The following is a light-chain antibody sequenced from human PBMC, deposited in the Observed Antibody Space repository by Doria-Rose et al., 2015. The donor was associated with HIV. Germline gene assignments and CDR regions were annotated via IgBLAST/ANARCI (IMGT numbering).Light chain of an antibody. V-gene: IGLV2-23*01. CDR3: CPYAGIRNVV. Sequence: QSVLTQPASVSGSPGQSITISCTGTSSDVGSYDLVSWYQQHPGKAPKLMICEGGKRPSGVSNRFSSSKSGNTASLTISGLQAEDEADYYCCPYAGIRNVVFGGGTKLTVL. J-gene: IGLJ2*01. CDR1: SSDVGSYDL. CDR2: EGG.